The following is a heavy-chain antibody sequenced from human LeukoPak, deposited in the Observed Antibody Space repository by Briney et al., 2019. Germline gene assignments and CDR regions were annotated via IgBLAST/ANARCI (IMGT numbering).Heavy chain of an antibody. D-gene: IGHD6-6*01. CDR1: GITFSSYG. CDR3: AKDLAAPYYYGMDV. V-gene: IGHV3-30*18. CDR2: ISYDGSNK. Sequence: PGGSLRLSCAASGITFSSYGMHWVRQAPGKGLEWVAVISYDGSNKYYADSVKGRFTISRDNSKNTLYLQMNSLRAEDTAVYYCAKDLAAPYYYGMDVWGQGTTVTVSS. J-gene: IGHJ6*02.